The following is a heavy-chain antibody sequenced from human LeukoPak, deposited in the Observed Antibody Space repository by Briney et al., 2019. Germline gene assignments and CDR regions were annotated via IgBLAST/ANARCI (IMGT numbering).Heavy chain of an antibody. CDR1: GYTVTNYN. CDR2: RNRISGYT. D-gene: IGHD4-17*01. V-gene: IGHV1-8*01. CDR3: ARGLDGAFLDYNWFDS. Sequence: ASVKVSCKASGYTVTNYNVNWVRQATGQGLEWMGWRNRISGYTGYAQKFQGRVTMTRDTSISTAHMELSSLRSEDTAVYYCARGLDGAFLDYNWFDSWGQGTLVTVSS. J-gene: IGHJ5*01.